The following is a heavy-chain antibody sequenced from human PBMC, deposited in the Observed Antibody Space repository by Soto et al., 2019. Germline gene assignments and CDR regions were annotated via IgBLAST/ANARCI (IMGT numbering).Heavy chain of an antibody. J-gene: IGHJ4*02. CDR1: GFTFRSYS. D-gene: IGHD3-16*01. Sequence: EVQLVESGGGLVQPGGSLRLSCAASGFTFRSYSMNWVRQAPGKGLEWISYISSSSSTIYYADSVKGRFIISRDNAKNALCLQMNSLRAEDTAVYYCASEGGLFDYWGQGTLVTVSS. CDR3: ASEGGLFDY. V-gene: IGHV3-48*01. CDR2: ISSSSSTI.